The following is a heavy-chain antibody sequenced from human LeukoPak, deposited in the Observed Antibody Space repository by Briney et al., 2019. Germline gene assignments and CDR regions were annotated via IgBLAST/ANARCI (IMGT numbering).Heavy chain of an antibody. CDR1: GGSISSYY. J-gene: IGHJ5*02. V-gene: IGHV4-59*01. Sequence: SETLSLTCTVSGGSISSYYWSWIRQPPGKGLEWIGYIYYSGSTNYNPSLKSRVTISVDTSKNQFSLKLSSVTAADTAVYYCAAHYYDSSGYYHWFDPWGQGTLVTVSS. CDR2: IYYSGST. CDR3: AAHYYDSSGYYHWFDP. D-gene: IGHD3-22*01.